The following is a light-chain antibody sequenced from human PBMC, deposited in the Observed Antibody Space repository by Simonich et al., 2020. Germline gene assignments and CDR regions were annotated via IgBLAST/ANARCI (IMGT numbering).Light chain of an antibody. CDR3: CSYAGSSNVV. Sequence: QSALTQPASVSGSPGQSITISCTGTSSNVGSYNLVSWYQQHPGKAPKLMIYEGMKRPSGVSNRFSGSKSGNTASLTISGLQAEDEADYYCCSYAGSSNVVFGGGTKLTVL. CDR1: SSNVGSYNL. V-gene: IGLV2-23*01. J-gene: IGLJ2*01. CDR2: EGM.